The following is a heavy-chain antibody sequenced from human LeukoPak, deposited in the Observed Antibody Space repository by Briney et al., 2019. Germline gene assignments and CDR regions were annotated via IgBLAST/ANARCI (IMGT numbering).Heavy chain of an antibody. CDR3: ARGFDSSSGWYPAFDI. CDR2: IIPIFGTA. V-gene: IGHV1-69*13. Sequence: ASVKVSCKASGGTFSSYAISWVRQAPGQGLEWMGGIIPIFGTANYAQKFQGRVTITGDESTSTAYMELSSLRSEDTAMYYCARGFDSSSGWYPAFDIWGHGTMGTVSS. CDR1: GGTFSSYA. D-gene: IGHD6-19*01. J-gene: IGHJ3*02.